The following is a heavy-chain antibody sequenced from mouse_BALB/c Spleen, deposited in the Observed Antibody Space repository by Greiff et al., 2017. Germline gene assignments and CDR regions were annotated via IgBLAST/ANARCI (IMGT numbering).Heavy chain of an antibody. CDR3: ARTHYYGSSYDAMDY. D-gene: IGHD1-1*01. CDR1: GDSITSGY. Sequence: EVQLQESGPSLVKPSQTLSLTCSVTGDSITSGYWNWIRKFPGNKLEYMGYISYSGSTYYNPSLKSRISITRDTSKNQYYLQLNSVTTEDTATYYCARTHYYGSSYDAMDYWGQGTSVTVSS. V-gene: IGHV3-8*02. CDR2: ISYSGST. J-gene: IGHJ4*01.